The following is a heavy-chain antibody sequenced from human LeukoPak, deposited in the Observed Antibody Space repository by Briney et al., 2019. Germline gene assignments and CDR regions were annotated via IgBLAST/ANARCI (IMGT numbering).Heavy chain of an antibody. V-gene: IGHV4-59*01. J-gene: IGHJ4*02. D-gene: IGHD3-22*01. Sequence: PSETLSLTCTVSGGSISDYHWSWIRQPPGKGLEYIGYIYNSGRTFYNPSLKSRVTMSVDTSKNQFSLKLSSVTAADTAIYYCARENPSGYYNRPIDYWGQGTLVTVSS. CDR3: ARENPSGYYNRPIDY. CDR2: IYNSGRT. CDR1: GGSISDYH.